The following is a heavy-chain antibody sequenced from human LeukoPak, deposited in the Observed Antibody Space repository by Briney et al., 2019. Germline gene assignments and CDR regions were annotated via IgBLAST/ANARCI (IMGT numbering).Heavy chain of an antibody. CDR2: ISSSSSYI. J-gene: IGHJ4*02. CDR1: GFTFSSYS. V-gene: IGHV3-21*04. CDR3: AKELGILHTYYFDY. Sequence: PGGSLRLSCAASGFTFSSYSMNWVRQAPGKGLEWVSSISSSSSYIYYADSVKGRFTISRDNAKNSLYLQMNSLRAEDTALYYCAKELGILHTYYFDYWGQGTLVTVSS. D-gene: IGHD7-27*01.